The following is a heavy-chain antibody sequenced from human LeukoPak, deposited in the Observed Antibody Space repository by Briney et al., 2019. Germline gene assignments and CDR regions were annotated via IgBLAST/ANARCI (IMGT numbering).Heavy chain of an antibody. CDR2: IDSSGTT. D-gene: IGHD6-13*01. CDR3: ARDLLAAAGPSWFDP. J-gene: IGHJ5*02. CDR1: GGSFTTYY. Sequence: SETLSLTCTVSGGSFTTYYWSWIRQPAGRGLEWIGHIDSSGTTNYNPSLKSRVTMSTDPSKNQFSLKLSSVTAADTAVYYCARDLLAAAGPSWFDPWGQGTLVTVSS. V-gene: IGHV4-4*07.